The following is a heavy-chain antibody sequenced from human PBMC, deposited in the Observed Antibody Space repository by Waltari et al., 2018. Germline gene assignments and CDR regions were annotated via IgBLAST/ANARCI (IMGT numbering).Heavy chain of an antibody. CDR2: ISSNGGST. CDR1: GFTFSSYA. J-gene: IGHJ4*02. Sequence: EVQLVESGGGLVRPGGSLRLSFAASGFTFSSYAMHLFRQAPGKVLEYVSAISSNGGSTYYANSVKGRFTISRDNSKNTLYLQMGSLRAEDMAVYYCARVRIGVRGYPDYWGQGTLVTVSS. V-gene: IGHV3-64*01. D-gene: IGHD3-10*01. CDR3: ARVRIGVRGYPDY.